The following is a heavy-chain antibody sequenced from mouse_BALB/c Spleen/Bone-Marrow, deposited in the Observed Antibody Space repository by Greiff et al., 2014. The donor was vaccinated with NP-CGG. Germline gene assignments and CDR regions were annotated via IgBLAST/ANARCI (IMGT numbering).Heavy chain of an antibody. D-gene: IGHD2-3*01. J-gene: IGHJ2*01. CDR2: INPGSGST. V-gene: IGHV1-54*01. CDR1: GYAFTDYL. Sequence: VQLQQSGAELVRPGTSVKVSCKTPGYAFTDYLMEWLKQRPGQGLEWIGVINPGSGSTNYNEKFKDKATLTADKSSSTAYIQLSSLTSDDSAVYFCARYDGYFDYWGQGTTLTVSS. CDR3: ARYDGYFDY.